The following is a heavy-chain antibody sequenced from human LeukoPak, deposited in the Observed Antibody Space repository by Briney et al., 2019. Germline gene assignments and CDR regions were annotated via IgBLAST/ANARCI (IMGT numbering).Heavy chain of an antibody. J-gene: IGHJ6*03. V-gene: IGHV3-23*01. CDR1: GFTFSSYG. D-gene: IGHD3-10*01. Sequence: GGTLRLSCAASGFTFSSYGMSWVRQAPGKGLEWVSAISASGGSTYYADSVKGRFTISRDNSKNTLYLQMNSLRAEDTAVYYCAKENGEAIYYYYMDVWGKGTTVTISS. CDR2: ISASGGST. CDR3: AKENGEAIYYYYMDV.